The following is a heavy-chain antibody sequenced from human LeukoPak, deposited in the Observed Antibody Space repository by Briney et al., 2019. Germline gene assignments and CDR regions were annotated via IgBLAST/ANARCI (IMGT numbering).Heavy chain of an antibody. D-gene: IGHD3-10*02. V-gene: IGHV3-11*04. CDR1: GFTFSDNY. CDR3: AELGITMIGGV. CDR2: ISSSGSTI. J-gene: IGHJ6*04. Sequence: GGSLRLSCAASGFTFSDNYMTWVRQAPGKGLEWVSYISSSGSTIYYADSVKGRFTISRDNAKNSLYLQMNSLRAEDTAVYYCAELGITMIGGVWGKGTTVTISS.